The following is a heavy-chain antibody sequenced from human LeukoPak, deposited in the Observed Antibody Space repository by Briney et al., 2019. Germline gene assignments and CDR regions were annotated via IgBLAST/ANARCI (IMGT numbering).Heavy chain of an antibody. CDR2: MNPNSGNT. J-gene: IGHJ6*03. CDR1: GYTFTSYD. CDR3: ARGRAAGSYYYYYMDV. Sequence: ASVKVSCKASGYTFTSYDINWVRQATGQGLEWMGWMNPNSGNTGYAQKFQGRVTMTRNTSISTAYMELSSLRSEDTAVYYCARGRAAGSYYYYYMDVWGKGTTVTISS. D-gene: IGHD6-13*01. V-gene: IGHV1-8*01.